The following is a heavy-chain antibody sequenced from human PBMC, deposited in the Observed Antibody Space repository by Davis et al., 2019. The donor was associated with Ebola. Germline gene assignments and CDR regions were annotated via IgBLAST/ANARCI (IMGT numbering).Heavy chain of an antibody. CDR2: IKQDGSEK. CDR1: GFTFSSYW. V-gene: IGHV3-7*01. D-gene: IGHD3-10*01. Sequence: GESLKISCAASGFTFSSYWMSWVRQAPGKGLEWVANIKQDGSEKYYVDSVKGRFTISRDNAKNSLYLQMNSLRAEDTAVYYCARVPLLWFGEPHFDYWGQGTLVTVSS. J-gene: IGHJ4*02. CDR3: ARVPLLWFGEPHFDY.